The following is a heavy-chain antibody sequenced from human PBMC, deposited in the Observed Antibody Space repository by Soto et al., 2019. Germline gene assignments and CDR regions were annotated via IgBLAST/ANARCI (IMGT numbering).Heavy chain of an antibody. CDR2: INHVGGT. J-gene: IGHJ5*02. CDR3: VRIRYQVPSSVLWLDP. Sequence: PSETLSLTCAVYGGFLSESYWTWLRQPPGKGLEWIGEINHVGGTNYNPSLKSRVTMSVDTSQNQFSLRLISVTAADTAMYFCVRIRYQVPSSVLWLDPWGQGTPVTVSS. CDR1: GGFLSESY. D-gene: IGHD3-16*01. V-gene: IGHV4-34*01.